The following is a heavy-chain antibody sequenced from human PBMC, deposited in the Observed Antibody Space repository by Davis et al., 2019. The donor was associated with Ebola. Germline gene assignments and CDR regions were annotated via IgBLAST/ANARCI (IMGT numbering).Heavy chain of an antibody. V-gene: IGHV3-74*01. Sequence: GESLKISCAASGFTFSSYWVHWVRQAPGKGLVWVSRINSDGSSTSYADSVKGRFPISRDNSKNTLYLQMNSLRAEDTAVYYCASPFWSGYLFGMDVWGQGTTVTVSS. CDR1: GFTFSSYW. CDR3: ASPFWSGYLFGMDV. J-gene: IGHJ6*02. D-gene: IGHD3-3*01. CDR2: INSDGSST.